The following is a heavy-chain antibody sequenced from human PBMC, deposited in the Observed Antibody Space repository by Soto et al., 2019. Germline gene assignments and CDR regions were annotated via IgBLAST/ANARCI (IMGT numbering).Heavy chain of an antibody. V-gene: IGHV3-23*01. CDR3: AKGSGGIGSTSFRGPYYYYMDV. Sequence: GGSLRLSCAASGFTFSSYAMSWVRQAPGKGLEWVSAISGSGGSTYYADSVKGRFTISRDNSKNTLYLQMNSLRAEDTAVYYCAKGSGGIGSTSFRGPYYYYMDVWGKGTTVTVSS. D-gene: IGHD2-2*01. CDR2: ISGSGGST. J-gene: IGHJ6*03. CDR1: GFTFSSYA.